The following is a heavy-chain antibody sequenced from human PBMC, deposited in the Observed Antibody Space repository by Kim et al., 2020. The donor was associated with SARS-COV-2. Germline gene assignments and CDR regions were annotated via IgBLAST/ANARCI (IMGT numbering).Heavy chain of an antibody. J-gene: IGHJ4*02. D-gene: IGHD1-26*01. CDR3: ARGERDY. CDR2: ISYDGSNK. Sequence: GGSLRLSCAASGFTFSSYAMHWVRQAPGKGLEWVAVISYDGSNKYYADSVKGRFTISRDNSKKPLYLQMNSLRAEDTAVYYCARGERDYWGQGTLVTVSS. V-gene: IGHV3-30-3*01. CDR1: GFTFSSYA.